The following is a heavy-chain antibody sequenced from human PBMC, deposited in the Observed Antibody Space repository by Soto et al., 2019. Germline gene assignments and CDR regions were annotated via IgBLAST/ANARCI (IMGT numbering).Heavy chain of an antibody. D-gene: IGHD4-17*01. CDR3: ARDPDYGDYWGYFFDS. Sequence: QVQLVQSGAEVKKPGASVKVSCKTSGYTFAAYYIHWIRQAPGQGLEWMGWINPTSGGTVYAQNFQDRVTMTRDTSISTAYMELRRLNSDDTAVYYCARDPDYGDYWGYFFDSLGQGTPVTVSS. CDR2: INPTSGGT. V-gene: IGHV1-2*02. J-gene: IGHJ4*02. CDR1: GYTFAAYY.